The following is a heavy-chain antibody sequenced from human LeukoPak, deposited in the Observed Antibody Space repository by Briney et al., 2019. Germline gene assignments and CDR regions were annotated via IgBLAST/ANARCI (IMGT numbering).Heavy chain of an antibody. CDR3: ARDLRGYSYGYPALVDY. D-gene: IGHD5-18*01. Sequence: SVKVSCKASGYTFTSYGISWVRQAPGQGLEWMGRIIPILGIANYAQKFQGRVTITADKSTSTAYMELSSLRSEDTAVYYCARDLRGYSYGYPALVDYWGQGTLVTVSS. J-gene: IGHJ4*02. V-gene: IGHV1-69*04. CDR1: GYTFTSYG. CDR2: IIPILGIA.